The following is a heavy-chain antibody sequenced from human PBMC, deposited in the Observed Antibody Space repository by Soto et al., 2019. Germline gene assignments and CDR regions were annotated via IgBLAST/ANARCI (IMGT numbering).Heavy chain of an antibody. V-gene: IGHV5-51*01. CDR2: IYPGDSDI. Sequence: GESLKISCKVSGSSFPSFWIAWVRQMPGKGLEWMGSIYPGDSDIRYSPSIRGQVIISADKSISTAYLHWTTLKASDSAIYYCVRQHPIGSNAWYNWGQGTLVTVSS. CDR1: GSSFPSFW. CDR3: VRQHPIGSNAWYN. D-gene: IGHD1-1*01. J-gene: IGHJ4*02.